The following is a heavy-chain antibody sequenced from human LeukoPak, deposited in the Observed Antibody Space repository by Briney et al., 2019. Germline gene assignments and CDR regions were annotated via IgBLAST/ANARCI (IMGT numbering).Heavy chain of an antibody. J-gene: IGHJ6*03. V-gene: IGHV4-34*01. CDR3: ARTSTTVTTRAYYYYMDV. CDR1: GGSFSAYY. D-gene: IGHD4-17*01. CDR2: INHSGST. Sequence: SETLSLTCAVSGGSFSAYYWSWIRQPPGKGLEWIGEINHSGSTNYNPSLKSRVTIPVDTSKNQFSLKLSSVTAADTAVYYCARTSTTVTTRAYYYYMDVWGKGTTVTISS.